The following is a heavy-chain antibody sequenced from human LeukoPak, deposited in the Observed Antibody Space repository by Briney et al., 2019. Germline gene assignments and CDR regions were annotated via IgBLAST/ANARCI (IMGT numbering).Heavy chain of an antibody. J-gene: IGHJ4*02. CDR3: ARQDDFWSGYHYFDY. D-gene: IGHD3-3*01. CDR2: IYYTGST. V-gene: IGHV4-39*01. CDR1: GGSISSSIYY. Sequence: PSETLSLTCTVSGGSISSSIYYWGWIRQPPGKGLEWIGSIYYTGSTYFNPSLKNRVSISVDTSKNRFSLRLSSVTAADTAVYYCARQDDFWSGYHYFDYWGQGTLVTVSS.